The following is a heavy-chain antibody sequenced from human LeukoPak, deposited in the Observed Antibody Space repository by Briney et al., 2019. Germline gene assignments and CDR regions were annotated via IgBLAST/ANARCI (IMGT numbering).Heavy chain of an antibody. D-gene: IGHD3-22*01. CDR2: INAGNGNT. V-gene: IGHV1-3*01. CDR3: AKRSTSGYSDY. Sequence: ASVKVSCKASGYTFTSYAMRWVRQAPGQRLEWMGWINAGNGNTKYSQKFQGRVTITRDTSASTAYMELSSLRAEDTAVYYCAKRSTSGYSDYWGQGTLVTVSS. CDR1: GYTFTSYA. J-gene: IGHJ4*02.